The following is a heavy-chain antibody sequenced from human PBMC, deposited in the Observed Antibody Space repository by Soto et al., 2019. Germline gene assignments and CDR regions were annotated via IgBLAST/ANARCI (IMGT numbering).Heavy chain of an antibody. J-gene: IGHJ4*02. D-gene: IGHD3-22*01. CDR2: IHYSGST. CDR3: ARDSSSSLWFI. Sequence: QVQLQESGPGLVMPSQTLSLTCTVSGTSISRNGAYWSWIRQYPGQGLEWIGYIHYSGSTYYNPSLERRVNISIETYKNQFSPKLSSVSAADTAVYYCARDSSSSLWFIWGQGTLVTVSS. V-gene: IGHV4-31*03. CDR1: GTSISRNGAY.